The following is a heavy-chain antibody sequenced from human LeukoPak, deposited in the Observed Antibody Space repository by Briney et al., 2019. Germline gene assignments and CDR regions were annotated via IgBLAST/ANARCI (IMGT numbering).Heavy chain of an antibody. Sequence: PSETLSLTCTVSGGSVSSGSYYWSWIRQPPGKGLEWIGYIYYSGSTNYNPSLKSRVTISVDTSKNQFSLKLSSVTAADTAVYYCARTYSGRSYYFDCWGQGTLVTVSS. J-gene: IGHJ4*02. CDR1: GGSVSSGSYY. D-gene: IGHD1-26*01. V-gene: IGHV4-61*01. CDR2: IYYSGST. CDR3: ARTYSGRSYYFDC.